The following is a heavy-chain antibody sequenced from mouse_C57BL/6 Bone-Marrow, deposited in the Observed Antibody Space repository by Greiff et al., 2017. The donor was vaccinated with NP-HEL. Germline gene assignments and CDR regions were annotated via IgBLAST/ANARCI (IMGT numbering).Heavy chain of an antibody. Sequence: VKLVESGPGLVQPSQSLSITCTVSGFSLTSYGVHWVRQSPGKGLEWLGVIWSGGSTDYNAAFISRLSISKDNSKSQVFFKMNSLQADDTAIYYCARKGTMVTTRGLAYWGQGTLVTVSA. CDR3: ARKGTMVTTRGLAY. CDR2: IWSGGST. J-gene: IGHJ3*01. D-gene: IGHD2-2*01. V-gene: IGHV2-2*01. CDR1: GFSLTSYG.